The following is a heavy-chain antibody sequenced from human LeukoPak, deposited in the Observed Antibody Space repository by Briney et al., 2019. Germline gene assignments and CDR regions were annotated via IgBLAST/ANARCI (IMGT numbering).Heavy chain of an antibody. Sequence: SETLSLTCTVSGASISSSSQYWGWIRQPPGKGLEWIGSIYHSGSTYYNPSLKSRVTISVDTSKNQFSLKLSSVTAADTAVYYCALVVVAANEGWFDPWGQGTLVTVSS. D-gene: IGHD2-15*01. V-gene: IGHV4-39*07. J-gene: IGHJ5*02. CDR2: IYHSGST. CDR1: GASISSSSQY. CDR3: ALVVVAANEGWFDP.